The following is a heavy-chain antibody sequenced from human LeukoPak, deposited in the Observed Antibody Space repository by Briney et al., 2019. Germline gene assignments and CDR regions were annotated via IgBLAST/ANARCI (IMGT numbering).Heavy chain of an antibody. CDR3: ARALWEQRNSAYFDY. CDR1: GFTFSSYE. V-gene: IGHV3-21*01. CDR2: IGTSTSYI. Sequence: PGGSLRLSCAASGFTFSSYEMNWVRQTPGKGLEWVSSIGTSTSYIYYADSVKGRFTISRDNAKNSLYLEMNSLRAEDTAVYYCARALWEQRNSAYFDYWGQGTLVTVSS. J-gene: IGHJ4*02. D-gene: IGHD1-26*01.